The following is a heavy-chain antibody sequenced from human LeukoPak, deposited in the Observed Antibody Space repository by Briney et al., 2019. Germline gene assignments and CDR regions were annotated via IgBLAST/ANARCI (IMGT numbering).Heavy chain of an antibody. CDR2: IYYSGST. J-gene: IGHJ4*02. CDR1: GGSISSYY. CDR3: ARTPCTSGWSRGFDY. D-gene: IGHD6-19*01. Sequence: SETLSLTCTVSGGSISSYYWSWIRQPPGKGLEWIGYIYYSGSTNYNPSLKSRVTIVVDTSKNQFSLKLSSVTAADTAVYYCARTPCTSGWSRGFDYWGQGTLVTVSS. V-gene: IGHV4-59*01.